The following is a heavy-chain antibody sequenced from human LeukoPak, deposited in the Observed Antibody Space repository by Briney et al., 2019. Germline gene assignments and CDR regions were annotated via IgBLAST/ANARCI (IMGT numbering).Heavy chain of an antibody. Sequence: GGSLRLSCAASGFAFSNFAMSWVRQAPGKGLEGVSAMSGSGDGTYYADSVKGRFTISRDNSKNTLYLQMNSLRAEDTAVYYCAKMMGQRLYDYCMDVWGKGTTVTVSS. CDR1: GFAFSNFA. D-gene: IGHD3-16*01. J-gene: IGHJ6*03. V-gene: IGHV3-23*01. CDR3: AKMMGQRLYDYCMDV. CDR2: MSGSGDGT.